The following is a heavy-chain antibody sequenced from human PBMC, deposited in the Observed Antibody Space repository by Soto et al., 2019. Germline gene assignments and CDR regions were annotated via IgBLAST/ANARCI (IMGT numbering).Heavy chain of an antibody. Sequence: GGALRLSCAASVFTFDDYAMHWVRQAPGKGLEWVAHISWNSLSIGYADSVKGRFIISRDNAKNSLYLQMNSLRPEDSALYYCAKDVDHYYVMDVWGLGTSVTVSS. CDR1: VFTFDDYA. CDR3: AKDVDHYYVMDV. V-gene: IGHV3-9*01. J-gene: IGHJ6*02. CDR2: ISWNSLSI.